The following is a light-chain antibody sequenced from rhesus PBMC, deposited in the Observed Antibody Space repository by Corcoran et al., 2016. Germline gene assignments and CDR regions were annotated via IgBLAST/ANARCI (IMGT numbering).Light chain of an antibody. CDR2: LVS. V-gene: IGKV2-82*01. Sequence: DIVMTQTPLPLPVTLGEPASTSCRSSQSLVYSYGKTYLDWSPQKPGQSTQLLMYLVSQRASGVPDKLSGSGSGTDFTLKISRVGAEDVGVYYWMQALRSPWTFGQGTKVEIK. CDR1: QSLVYSYGKTY. CDR3: MQALRSPWT. J-gene: IGKJ1*01.